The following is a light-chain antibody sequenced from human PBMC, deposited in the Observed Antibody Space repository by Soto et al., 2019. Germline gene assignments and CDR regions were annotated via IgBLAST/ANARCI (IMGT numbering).Light chain of an antibody. Sequence: EIVLTQSPATLSFSPGERATLSFRASQSVSSYLAWYQQKPGQAPRLLIYDASNRATGIPARFSGSGSGTDFTLTISSLEPEDFAVYYCQQRSNWQGTFGQGTRLEIK. V-gene: IGKV3-11*01. CDR2: DAS. CDR1: QSVSSY. J-gene: IGKJ5*01. CDR3: QQRSNWQGT.